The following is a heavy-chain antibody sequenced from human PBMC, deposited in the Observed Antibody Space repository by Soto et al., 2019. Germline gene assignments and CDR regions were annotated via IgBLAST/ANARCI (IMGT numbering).Heavy chain of an antibody. J-gene: IGHJ4*02. CDR3: ATLTTVSFDY. Sequence: EVQLVESGGGLVQPGGSLRLSCAASAFTFSRYWMHWVRQAPGKGLVWVSRINSDGSTTNYADFVKGRFTISRDNAKNTLYLQMNSLRAEDTAVYYCATLTTVSFDYWGQGTLVTVAS. V-gene: IGHV3-74*01. D-gene: IGHD4-17*01. CDR2: INSDGSTT. CDR1: AFTFSRYW.